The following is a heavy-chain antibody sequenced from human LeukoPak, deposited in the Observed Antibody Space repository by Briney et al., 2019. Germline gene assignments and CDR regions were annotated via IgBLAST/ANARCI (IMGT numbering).Heavy chain of an antibody. V-gene: IGHV1-46*01. Sequence: GASVKVSCKASGYTFTSYYMHWVRQAPGQGLEWMGIINPSGGSTSYAQKFQGRVTMTRDTSTSTVYMELSSPRSEDTAVYYCARRNNHPALDYWGQGTLVTVSS. J-gene: IGHJ4*02. CDR2: INPSGGST. CDR1: GYTFTSYY. D-gene: IGHD1-14*01. CDR3: ARRNNHPALDY.